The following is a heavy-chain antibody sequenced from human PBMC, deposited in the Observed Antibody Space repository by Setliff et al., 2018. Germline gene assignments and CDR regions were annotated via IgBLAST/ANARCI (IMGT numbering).Heavy chain of an antibody. J-gene: IGHJ4*02. V-gene: IGHV5-51*01. Sequence: GESLKISCKGSGYSFTSDWIGWVRQMPGKGLEWMGIIYPGDSDTRYSPSFQGQVTISADKSISTAYLQWSSLKASDTAIYYCARRADGYNDFFDSWGQGTLVTVSS. CDR3: ARRADGYNDFFDS. D-gene: IGHD6-25*01. CDR2: IYPGDSDT. CDR1: GYSFTSDW.